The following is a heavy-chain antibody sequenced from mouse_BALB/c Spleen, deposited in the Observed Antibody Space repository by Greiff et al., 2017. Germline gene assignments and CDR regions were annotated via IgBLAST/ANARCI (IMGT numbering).Heavy chain of an antibody. CDR3: VRGNGYSYAMDD. J-gene: IGHJ4*01. CDR2: IWTGGGT. Sequence: VKLMESGPGLVAPSQSLSITCTVSGFSLTSYDISWIRQPPGKGLEWLGVIWTGGGTNYNSAFMSRLSISKDNSKSQVFLKMNSLQTDDTAIYYCVRGNGYSYAMDDWGQGTSVTVSS. D-gene: IGHD2-3*01. V-gene: IGHV2-9-2*01. CDR1: GFSLTSYD.